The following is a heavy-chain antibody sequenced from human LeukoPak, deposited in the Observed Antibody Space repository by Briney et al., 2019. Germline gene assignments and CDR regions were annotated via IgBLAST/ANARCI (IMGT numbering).Heavy chain of an antibody. CDR2: VNPNSGGT. D-gene: IGHD3-10*01. CDR3: ARVEGSGSPLDYYYYYMDV. CDR1: GYTFTGYY. V-gene: IGHV1-2*02. Sequence: GASVKVSCKASGYTFTGYYMHWVRQAPGQGLEWMGWVNPNSGGTNYAQKFQGRVTMTRDTSISTAYMELSSLRSEDTAVYYCARVEGSGSPLDYYYYYMDVWGKGTTVTISS. J-gene: IGHJ6*03.